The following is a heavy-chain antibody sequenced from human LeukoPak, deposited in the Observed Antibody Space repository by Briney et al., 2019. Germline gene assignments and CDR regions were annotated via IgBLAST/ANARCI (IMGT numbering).Heavy chain of an antibody. Sequence: PGGSLRLSCAASGFTFSSYAMSWVRQAPGKGLEWVSAISGSGGSTYYADSVKGRFTISRDNSKNTLYLQMNGLRAEDTAVYYCAKDKSGAVAGTGDAFDIWGQGTMVTVSS. CDR1: GFTFSSYA. CDR2: ISGSGGST. V-gene: IGHV3-23*01. D-gene: IGHD6-19*01. CDR3: AKDKSGAVAGTGDAFDI. J-gene: IGHJ3*02.